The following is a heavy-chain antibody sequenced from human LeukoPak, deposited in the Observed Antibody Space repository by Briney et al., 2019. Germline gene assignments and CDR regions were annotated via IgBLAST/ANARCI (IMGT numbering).Heavy chain of an antibody. CDR1: GFTFDDYA. Sequence: GGSLRLSCAASGFTFDDYAMHWVRQAPGKGLEWISGISWNSGSIGYADSVKGRFTISRDNAKNSLYLQMNSLRAEDTALYYCAKDDAFDIWGQGTMVTVSS. J-gene: IGHJ3*02. V-gene: IGHV3-9*01. CDR3: AKDDAFDI. CDR2: ISWNSGSI.